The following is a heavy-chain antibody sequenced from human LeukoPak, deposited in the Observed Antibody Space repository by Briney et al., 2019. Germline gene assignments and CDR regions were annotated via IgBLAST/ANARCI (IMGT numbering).Heavy chain of an antibody. CDR3: ASLRPSMVRFDP. Sequence: SVKVSCKASGGTFSSYAISWVRQAPGQGLEWMGRIIPILGIANYAQKFQGRVTITADKSTSTAYMELSSLRSEDTAVYYCASLRPSMVRFDPWGQGTLVTVSS. V-gene: IGHV1-69*04. D-gene: IGHD3-10*01. J-gene: IGHJ5*02. CDR1: GGTFSSYA. CDR2: IIPILGIA.